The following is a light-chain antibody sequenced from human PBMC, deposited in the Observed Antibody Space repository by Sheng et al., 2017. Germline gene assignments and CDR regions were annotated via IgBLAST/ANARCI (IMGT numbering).Light chain of an antibody. CDR3: QQYYSYPLT. J-gene: IGKJ4*01. Sequence: IQMTQSPSSLSASVGDRVTITCRASQGISTYLAWYQQKPGKAPKLLIYAASTLQSGVPSRFSGSGSGTDFTLTISCLQSEDFATYYCQQYYSYPLTFGGGTKVEIK. V-gene: IGKV1-8*01. CDR2: AAS. CDR1: QGISTY.